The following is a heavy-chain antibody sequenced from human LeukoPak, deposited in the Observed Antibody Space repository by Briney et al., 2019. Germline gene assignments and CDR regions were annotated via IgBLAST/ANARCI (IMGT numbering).Heavy chain of an antibody. CDR1: GGSISTSNYY. CDR2: IFYSGST. J-gene: IGHJ4*02. CDR3: ARRGYYYELADY. Sequence: SETLSLTCTVSGGSISTSNYYWGWIRQPPGKGLEWIGNIFYSGSTYYSPSVKSRVTISLDTSRNQFSLKLNSVTAADTAVYYCARRGYYYELADYWGQGTLVTVSS. V-gene: IGHV4-39*07. D-gene: IGHD3-22*01.